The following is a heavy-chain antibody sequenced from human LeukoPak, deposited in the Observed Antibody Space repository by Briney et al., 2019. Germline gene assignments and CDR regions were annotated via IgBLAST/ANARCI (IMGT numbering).Heavy chain of an antibody. D-gene: IGHD6-19*01. CDR3: ARDLYSSGWYYFDY. V-gene: IGHV3-74*01. Sequence: GGSLRLSCAASGFTFSSYGMPWVRQAPGKGLVWVSRINSDGSSTSYADSVKGRFNISRDNAKNTLYLQMNSLRAEDTAVYYCARDLYSSGWYYFDYWGQGTLVTVSS. CDR1: GFTFSSYG. CDR2: INSDGSST. J-gene: IGHJ4*02.